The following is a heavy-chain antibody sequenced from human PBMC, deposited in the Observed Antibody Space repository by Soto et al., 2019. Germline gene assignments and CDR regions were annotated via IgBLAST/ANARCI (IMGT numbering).Heavy chain of an antibody. J-gene: IGHJ4*02. V-gene: IGHV4-59*12. CDR1: GGSISSYY. D-gene: IGHD3-16*02. CDR3: ARLGYMITFGGVIAPAVGFDY. CDR2: IDYSGST. Sequence: SGTLSLTYTVSGGSISSYYWSWIRQPPGKGLEGIGYIDYSGSTYYNTSLKSRVTISVDTYKSQFSLKLSSVTAAATAVYYCARLGYMITFGGVIAPAVGFDYWGQGTLVTVSS.